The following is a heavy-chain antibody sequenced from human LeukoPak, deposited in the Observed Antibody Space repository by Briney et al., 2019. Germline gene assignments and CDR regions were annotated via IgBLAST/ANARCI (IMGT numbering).Heavy chain of an antibody. CDR3: ASDTRDEMQPKQWLVVGGDY. V-gene: IGHV3-30*03. D-gene: IGHD6-19*01. CDR2: ISYDGSNK. CDR1: GFTFSSYG. J-gene: IGHJ4*02. Sequence: TGGSLRLSCAASGFTFSSYGMHCVRQAPGKGLEWVAVISYDGSNKYYADSVKGRFTISRDNSKNTLYLQMNSLRAEDTAVYYCASDTRDEMQPKQWLVVGGDYWGQGTLVTVSS.